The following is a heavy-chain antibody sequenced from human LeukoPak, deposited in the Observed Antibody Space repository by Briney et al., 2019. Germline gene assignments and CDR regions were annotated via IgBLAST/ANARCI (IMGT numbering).Heavy chain of an antibody. J-gene: IGHJ4*02. CDR3: ARDRLWSYGGNPGYFDY. CDR2: IKQDGSEQ. V-gene: IGHV3-7*01. CDR1: GFTFSTYW. D-gene: IGHD4-23*01. Sequence: HPGGSLRLSCAASGFTFSTASGFTFSTYWMSWVRQAPGKGLEWVANIKQDGSEQYYVDSVKGRFTISRDNAKNSLYLQMNSLRAEDTAVYYCARDRLWSYGGNPGYFDYWGQGTLVTVSS.